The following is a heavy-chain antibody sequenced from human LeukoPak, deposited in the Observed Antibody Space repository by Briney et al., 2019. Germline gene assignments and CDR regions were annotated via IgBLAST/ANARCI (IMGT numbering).Heavy chain of an antibody. J-gene: IGHJ4*02. CDR2: IDWDDDK. CDR1: GFSLSTSGMC. Sequence: SGPTLVNPTQTLALTCTFSGFSLSTSGMCVSWIRQPPGKALEWLARIDWDDDKYYSTSLKTRLTISKDTSKNQVVLTMTNMDPVDTATYYCARMRLHTFGGVIPPRAHDYWGQGTLVTVSS. D-gene: IGHD3-16*01. V-gene: IGHV2-70*11. CDR3: ARMRLHTFGGVIPPRAHDY.